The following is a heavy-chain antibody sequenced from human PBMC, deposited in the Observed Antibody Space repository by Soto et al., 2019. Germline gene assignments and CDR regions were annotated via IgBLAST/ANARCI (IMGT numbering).Heavy chain of an antibody. D-gene: IGHD3-22*01. CDR1: GGSFSSYA. V-gene: IGHV1-69*01. CDR2: IIPMFGTA. CDR3: AREKFSGYSDFDY. J-gene: IGHJ4*02. Sequence: QVQLVQSGAEVKKPGSSVKVSCKTSGGSFSSYAINWVRQAPGQGLEWMGGIIPMFGTANYAQKFQDRVTITADESTSTAYLELSSLRSDDTAFYYCAREKFSGYSDFDYWGQGTLVTVSS.